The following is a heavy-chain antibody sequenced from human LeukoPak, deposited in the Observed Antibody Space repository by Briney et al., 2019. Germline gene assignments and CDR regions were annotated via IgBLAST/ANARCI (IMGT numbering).Heavy chain of an antibody. Sequence: SETLSLTCTVSGASIPSSYYWTWIRQPPGKGLECIGYISASGNTNYNPSLKSRVTISVDTSKSQFSLNLSSVTAADTAIYYCARLTGSGSYWGYFDYWGQGNLVTVSS. D-gene: IGHD1-26*01. J-gene: IGHJ4*02. CDR1: GASIPSSYY. CDR2: ISASGNT. CDR3: ARLTGSGSYWGYFDY. V-gene: IGHV4-4*09.